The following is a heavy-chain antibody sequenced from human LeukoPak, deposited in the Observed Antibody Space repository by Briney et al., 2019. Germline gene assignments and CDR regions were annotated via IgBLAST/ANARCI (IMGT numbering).Heavy chain of an antibody. CDR2: ISSSSSYI. D-gene: IGHD6-13*01. CDR1: GFTLSSYS. V-gene: IGHV3-21*01. CDR3: AREGQQQKFDY. Sequence: GGSLRLSCAASGFTLSSYSMNWVRQAPGKGLEWVSSISSSSSYIYYADSVKGRFTISRDNAKNSLYLQMNSLRAEDTAVYYCAREGQQQKFDYWGQGTLVTVSS. J-gene: IGHJ4*02.